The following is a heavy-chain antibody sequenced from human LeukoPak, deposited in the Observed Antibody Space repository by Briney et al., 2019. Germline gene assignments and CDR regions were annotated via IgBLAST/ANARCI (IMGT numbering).Heavy chain of an antibody. CDR2: ISPNNGDT. V-gene: IGHV1-2*02. J-gene: IGHJ4*02. CDR1: GYTFTDSY. CDR3: VRSPIGASAY. D-gene: IGHD3-10*01. Sequence: GASVKVSCKPSGYTFTDSYIHWVRQAAGVGLQWMGWISPNNGDTKYAGDLQDRVTMTRDTSINTAYMELTGLTPDDTAVYYCVRSPIGASAYWGRGTLVTVSS.